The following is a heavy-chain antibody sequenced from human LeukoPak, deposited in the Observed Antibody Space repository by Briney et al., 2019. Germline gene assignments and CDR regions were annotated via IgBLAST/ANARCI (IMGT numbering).Heavy chain of an antibody. J-gene: IGHJ4*02. Sequence: GGSLRLSCAASGFTFSSYAMSWVRQAPGKGLEWVSGLSGSGGNTIYADSVKGRFTISRDNSKNTMFLQMNSLRAEDTAVYYCAKDSSLDKYYFDYWGQGTLVTVSS. CDR2: LSGSGGNT. D-gene: IGHD2-2*01. V-gene: IGHV3-23*01. CDR3: AKDSSLDKYYFDY. CDR1: GFTFSSYA.